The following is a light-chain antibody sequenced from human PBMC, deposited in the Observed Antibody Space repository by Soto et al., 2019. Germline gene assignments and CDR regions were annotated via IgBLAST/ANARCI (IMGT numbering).Light chain of an antibody. V-gene: IGLV2-14*03. J-gene: IGLJ2*01. CDR2: EVT. Sequence: QSALTRPDSVSGSPGQSITISCTGTSRDVGGYDSVSWYQQHPGKAPKLMIYEVTYRPSGVSNRFYGSKSGNTASLTISGLRAEDDADYYCNSYTSTATRIFGGGTKLTVL. CDR1: SRDVGGYDS. CDR3: NSYTSTATRI.